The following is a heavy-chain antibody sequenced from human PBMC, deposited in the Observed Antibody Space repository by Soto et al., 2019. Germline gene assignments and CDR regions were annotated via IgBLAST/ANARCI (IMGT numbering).Heavy chain of an antibody. CDR1: GGSISSSNW. V-gene: IGHV4-4*02. Sequence: PSETLSLTCAVSGGSISSSNWWSWVRQPPGKGLEWIGEIYHSGSTNYNPSLKSRVTISVDKSKNQFSLKLSSVTAADTAVYYCARVDHYYDSSGYSDAFDIWGQGTMVTVS. CDR2: IYHSGST. J-gene: IGHJ3*02. CDR3: ARVDHYYDSSGYSDAFDI. D-gene: IGHD3-22*01.